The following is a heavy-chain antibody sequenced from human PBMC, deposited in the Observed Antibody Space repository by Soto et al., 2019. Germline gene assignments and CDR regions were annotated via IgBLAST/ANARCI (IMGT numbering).Heavy chain of an antibody. J-gene: IGHJ4*02. CDR1: GFTFGPYL. CDR3: LPWGILTGYDY. Sequence: EVQLVESGGDLVQPGGSLRLCCATSGFTFGPYLMSWVRQAPGKGLEWVASIRADEREIYYGDSVKGRFTISRDNAKNSLYLQMDTLRVEDTAVYYCLPWGILTGYDYWGQGTLVTVSS. V-gene: IGHV3-7*02. CDR2: IRADEREI. D-gene: IGHD3-9*01.